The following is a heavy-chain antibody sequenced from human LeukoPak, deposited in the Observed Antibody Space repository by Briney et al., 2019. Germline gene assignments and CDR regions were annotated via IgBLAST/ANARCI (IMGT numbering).Heavy chain of an antibody. V-gene: IGHV1-18*01. CDR1: GYTFSNFG. J-gene: IGHJ4*02. D-gene: IGHD2-2*01. Sequence: ASVKVSRKASGYTFSNFGINWVRQAPGQGLEWIAWISGNNDNPNYGQKFQGRFTVTTDSSTSTAYMELRNLRSDDTAVYYCARDGTSTDDYWGQGTLVTVSS. CDR3: ARDGTSTDDY. CDR2: ISGNNDNP.